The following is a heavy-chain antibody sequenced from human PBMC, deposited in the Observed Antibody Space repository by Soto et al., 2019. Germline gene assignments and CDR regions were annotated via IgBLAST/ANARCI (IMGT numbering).Heavy chain of an antibody. V-gene: IGHV4-59*02. J-gene: IGHJ5*02. CDR1: GGSVSSYY. Sequence: PSETLSLTCTVSGGSVSSYYWSWVRQPPGKRPEWIAYIYNGGTTNYNPSLKSRATISLDTSKNQFSLKLSSVTAADTAVYFCARGGPSSKWLDPWGQGIQVTVSS. CDR3: ARGGPSSKWLDP. CDR2: IYNGGTT.